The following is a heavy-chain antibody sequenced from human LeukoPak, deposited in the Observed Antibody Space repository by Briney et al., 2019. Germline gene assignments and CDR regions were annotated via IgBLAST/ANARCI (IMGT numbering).Heavy chain of an antibody. J-gene: IGHJ5*02. CDR2: INPSGGST. CDR1: GGTFSSYA. V-gene: IGHV1-46*01. D-gene: IGHD6-13*01. Sequence: GASVKVSCKASGGTFSSYAISWVRQAPGQGLEWMGIINPSGGSTSYAQKFQGRVTMTRDMSTSTVYMELSSLRSEDTAVYYCARDALSWYARVADYNWFDPWGQGTLVTVSS. CDR3: ARDALSWYARVADYNWFDP.